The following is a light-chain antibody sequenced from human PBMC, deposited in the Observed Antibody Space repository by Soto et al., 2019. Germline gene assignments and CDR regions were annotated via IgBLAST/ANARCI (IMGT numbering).Light chain of an antibody. V-gene: IGLV1-51*01. CDR1: RSNIENFY. CDR2: DNN. CDR3: GAWDSSLNVYV. Sequence: QSVLTQPPSVSAAPGQKITSSCSGTRSNIENFYVSWYHQVPGTAPQLLIYDNNKRPSGIPARFSASKSGTSATLAITGLQTGDEGDYSCGAWDSSLNVYVFGGGTKVT. J-gene: IGLJ1*01.